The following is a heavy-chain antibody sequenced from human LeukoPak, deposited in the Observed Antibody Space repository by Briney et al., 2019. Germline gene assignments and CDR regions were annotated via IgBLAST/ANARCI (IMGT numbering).Heavy chain of an antibody. J-gene: IGHJ4*02. CDR2: IIPIFGTA. V-gene: IGHV1-69*05. CDR1: GGTFSSYA. Sequence: SVKVSRKASGGTFSSYAISWVRQAPGQGLEWMGRIIPIFGTANYAQKFQGRVTITTDESTSTAYMELSSLRSEDTAVYYCARTDYGGNQGDFDYWGQGTLVTVSS. D-gene: IGHD4-23*01. CDR3: ARTDYGGNQGDFDY.